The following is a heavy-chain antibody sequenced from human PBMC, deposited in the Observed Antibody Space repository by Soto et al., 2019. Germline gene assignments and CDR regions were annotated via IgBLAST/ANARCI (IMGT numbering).Heavy chain of an antibody. CDR3: AKERVDAFDI. CDR1: GFTFSSYG. CDR2: ISYDGSNK. Sequence: QVQLVESGGGVVQPGRSLRLSCAASGFTFSSYGMHWVRQAPGKGLEWVAVISYDGSNKYYADSVKGRFTISRDNSKNTLYLQMNSLRAEDTAEYYCAKERVDAFDIWGQGTMVTVSS. V-gene: IGHV3-30*18. J-gene: IGHJ3*02.